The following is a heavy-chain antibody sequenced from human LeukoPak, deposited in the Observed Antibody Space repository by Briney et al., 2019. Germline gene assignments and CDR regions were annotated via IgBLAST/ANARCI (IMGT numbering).Heavy chain of an antibody. J-gene: IGHJ4*02. D-gene: IGHD5-12*01. V-gene: IGHV3-30*18. CDR2: ISYDGSSK. CDR3: AKEGLRFFDF. CDR1: GFTFSSTG. Sequence: PGKSLRLSCTASGFTFSSTGMHWVRQAPGQGQDWVASISYDGSSKTYVDSVKGRFTISRDNSKRNLYLQMKSLRSEDAAVYDCAKEGLRFFDFWGQGTLVTVP.